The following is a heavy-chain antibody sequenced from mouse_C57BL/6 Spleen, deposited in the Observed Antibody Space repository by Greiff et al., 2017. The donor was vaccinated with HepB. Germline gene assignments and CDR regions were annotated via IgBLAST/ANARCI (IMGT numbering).Heavy chain of an antibody. V-gene: IGHV1-55*01. CDR1: GYTFTSYW. CDR3: ARREHYGRSSFAY. D-gene: IGHD1-1*01. J-gene: IGHJ3*01. Sequence: QVQLQQPGAELVKPVASVKMSCKASGYTFTSYWITWVKQRPGQGLEWIGVIYPGSGSTNYNEKFKSKATLTVDTSSRTASMQLSNLTSEDSAVDYCARREHYGRSSFAYWGQGTLVTVSA. CDR2: IYPGSGST.